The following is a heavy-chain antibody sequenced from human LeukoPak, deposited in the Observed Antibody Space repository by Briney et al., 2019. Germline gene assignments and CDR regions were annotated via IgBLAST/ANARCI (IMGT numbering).Heavy chain of an antibody. CDR1: GDSVSSKSAA. CDR3: AILRTASSFDF. Sequence: SRTLSLTCAISGDSVSSKSAAWHWIRQSPSRGLEWLGRTYYRSKWYHEYAVSVKSRITINPDTSKNQFSLQLNSVTPEDTAIYYCAILRTASSFDFWGQGTLVTVSS. D-gene: IGHD1-1*01. CDR2: TYYRSKWYH. V-gene: IGHV6-1*01. J-gene: IGHJ4*02.